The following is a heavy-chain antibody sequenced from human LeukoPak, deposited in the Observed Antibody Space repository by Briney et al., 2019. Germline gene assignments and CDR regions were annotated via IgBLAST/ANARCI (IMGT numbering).Heavy chain of an antibody. Sequence: GGSLRLSCAASGFTFSSYSMNWVRQAPGKGLEWVSSISSSSSYIYYADSVKGRFTISRDNAKNSLYLQMNSLRAEDTAVYYCARDEYDFWSGYYYPDYWGQGTLVTVSS. CDR2: ISSSSSYI. V-gene: IGHV3-21*01. CDR3: ARDEYDFWSGYYYPDY. CDR1: GFTFSSYS. J-gene: IGHJ4*02. D-gene: IGHD3-3*01.